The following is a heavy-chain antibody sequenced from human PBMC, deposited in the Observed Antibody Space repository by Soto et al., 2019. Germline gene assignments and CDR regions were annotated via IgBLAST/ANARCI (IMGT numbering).Heavy chain of an antibody. Sequence: QVQLVESGGGVVQPGRSLRLSCAASGFTFSSYAMHWVRQAPGKGLEWVAVISYDGSNKYYADSVKGRFTISRDNSKNTLYLQMNSLRAEDTAMYYCANPIHPGYCSGGSCYSAFDIWGQGTMVTVSS. D-gene: IGHD2-15*01. J-gene: IGHJ3*02. CDR2: ISYDGSNK. V-gene: IGHV3-30-3*01. CDR1: GFTFSSYA. CDR3: ANPIHPGYCSGGSCYSAFDI.